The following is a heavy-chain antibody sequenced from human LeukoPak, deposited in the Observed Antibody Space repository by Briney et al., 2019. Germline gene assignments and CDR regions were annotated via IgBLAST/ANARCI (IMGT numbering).Heavy chain of an antibody. CDR2: ISWNSGSI. CDR3: AKDAGDLTYYFDY. V-gene: IGHV3-9*03. CDR1: GFTFDDYA. D-gene: IGHD3-16*01. J-gene: IGHJ4*02. Sequence: GGSLRLSRAASGFTFDDYAMHWVRQAPGKGLEWVSGISWNSGSIGYADSVKGRFTISRDNAKNSLYLQMNSLRAEDMALYYCAKDAGDLTYYFDYWGQGTLVTVSS.